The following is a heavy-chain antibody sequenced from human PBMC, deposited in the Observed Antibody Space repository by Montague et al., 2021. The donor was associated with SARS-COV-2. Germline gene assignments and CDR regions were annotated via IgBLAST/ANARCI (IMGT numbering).Heavy chain of an antibody. CDR2: ISYDGSNK. J-gene: IGHJ6*02. CDR1: GSTFSSYA. CDR3: ASTLGYCSGGSCYDPGNYYYYGMDV. V-gene: IGHV3-30*04. Sequence: SLRLSCAASGSTFSSYAMHWVRQAPGKGLEWVAVISYDGSNKYYADSVKGRFTISRDNSKNTLYLQMNSLRAEDTAVYYCASTLGYCSGGSCYDPGNYYYYGMDVWGQGTTVTVSS. D-gene: IGHD2-15*01.